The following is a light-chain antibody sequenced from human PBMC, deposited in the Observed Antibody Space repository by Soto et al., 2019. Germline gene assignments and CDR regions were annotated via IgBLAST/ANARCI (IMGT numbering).Light chain of an antibody. J-gene: IGKJ2*02. CDR2: DVS. CDR3: QQSQRTPCT. CDR1: ESITGY. Sequence: ISVTQSPSSLSGSVGDRVIITCRASESITGYLNWYQQRPGHPPKLLIYDVSILESGVSPXXRGTRTATQFTLTINRLQPEDVGTDYCQQSQRTPCTFGHGT. V-gene: IGKV1-39*01.